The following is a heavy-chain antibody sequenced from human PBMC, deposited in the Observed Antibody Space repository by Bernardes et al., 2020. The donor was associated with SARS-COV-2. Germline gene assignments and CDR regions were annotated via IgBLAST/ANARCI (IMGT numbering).Heavy chain of an antibody. CDR1: GFTFNNYW. CDR2: IRKDGTEK. J-gene: IGHJ6*02. V-gene: IGHV3-7*03. D-gene: IGHD6-6*01. Sequence: GGSLRLSCAASGFTFNNYWMSWVRQAPGKGLEWVANIRKDGTEKFYVDSVKGRFIISRDNAKNSLYLEMNSLRAEDTAVYYCARVRALYSSSSGYYFYGMDVWGQGATVTVSS. CDR3: ARVRALYSSSSGYYFYGMDV.